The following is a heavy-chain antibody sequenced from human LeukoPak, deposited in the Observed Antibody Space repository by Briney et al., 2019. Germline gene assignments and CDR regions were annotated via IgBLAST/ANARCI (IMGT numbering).Heavy chain of an antibody. CDR2: MNPNSGNT. V-gene: IGHV1-8*02. CDR1: GGTFSSYA. D-gene: IGHD3-3*01. CDR3: ARSRGVTRIWRY. J-gene: IGHJ4*02. Sequence: ASVTVSCKASGGTFSSYAISWVRQATGQGLEWMGWMNPNSGNTGYAQKFQGRVTMTRNTSISTAYMELSSLRSEDTAVYYCARSRGVTRIWRYWGQGTLVTVSS.